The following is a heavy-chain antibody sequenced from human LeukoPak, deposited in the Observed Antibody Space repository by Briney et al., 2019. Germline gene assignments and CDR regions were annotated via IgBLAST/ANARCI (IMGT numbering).Heavy chain of an antibody. J-gene: IGHJ4*02. D-gene: IGHD1-26*01. V-gene: IGHV4-4*09. Sequence: PETLSLTCTIPAASIRHYYWSWIPKTPERGRKRIGHVHTRGGSTYSASLKTQTTMSIDTSRSHRSLNMTSVTAADTAVYFCARLGSYHDLWGQGALVTVSS. CDR1: AASIRHYY. CDR2: VHTRGGS. CDR3: ARLGSYHDL.